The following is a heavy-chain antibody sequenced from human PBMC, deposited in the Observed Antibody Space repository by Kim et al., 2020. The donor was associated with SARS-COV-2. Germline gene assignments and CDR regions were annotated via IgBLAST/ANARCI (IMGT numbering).Heavy chain of an antibody. Sequence: NPYLKIRVTIAGDKSKNQFSRKLSSVTAADTAVYYCARNDVGSSWPGNCWGQGTLVTVSS. CDR3: ARNDVGSSWPGNC. D-gene: IGHD6-6*01. J-gene: IGHJ4*02. V-gene: IGHV4-4*02.